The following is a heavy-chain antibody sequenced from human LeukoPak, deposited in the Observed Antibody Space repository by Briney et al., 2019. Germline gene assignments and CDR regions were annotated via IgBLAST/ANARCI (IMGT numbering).Heavy chain of an antibody. CDR3: ARVGYCSSTSCYRYYYYYGMDV. CDR2: ISAYNGNT. CDR1: GYTFTSYG. V-gene: IGHV1-18*01. Sequence: ASVKVSCKASGYTFTSYGISWVRQAPGQGLEWMRWISAYNGNTNYAQKLQGRVTMTTDTSTSTAYMELRSLRSDDTAVYYCARVGYCSSTSCYRYYYYYGMDVWGQGTTVTVSS. J-gene: IGHJ6*02. D-gene: IGHD2-2*01.